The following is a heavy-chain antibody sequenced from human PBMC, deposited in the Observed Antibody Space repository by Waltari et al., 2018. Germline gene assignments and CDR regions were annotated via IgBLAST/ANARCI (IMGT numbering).Heavy chain of an antibody. Sequence: QVQLQESGPGLVKPSQTLSLTCTVSGGSISSGGYYWSWIRQNPGKGLEWIGYIYYRGTTYYNPSLKSLVTISVDTSKNQFSLKLSSVTAADTAVYYCARGRAAAHRGYGMDVWGQGTTVTVSS. CDR3: ARGRAAAHRGYGMDV. V-gene: IGHV4-31*01. CDR1: GGSISSGGYY. J-gene: IGHJ6*02. D-gene: IGHD6-13*01. CDR2: IYYRGTT.